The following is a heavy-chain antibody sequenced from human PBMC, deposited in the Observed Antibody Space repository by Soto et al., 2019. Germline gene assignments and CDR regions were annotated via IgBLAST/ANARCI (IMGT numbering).Heavy chain of an antibody. Sequence: SGPTLVNPTQTLTLTCSFSGFSLSTSGGGVGWIRQSPGKALEWLALIYWSGDEHYTQSLKSRHSITNDTCKNHVVLIKTNMDPVDTATYYFARGLATLPVFAFDIWGQGTMVTVSS. D-gene: IGHD1-1*01. CDR1: GFSLSTSGGG. V-gene: IGHV2-5*01. J-gene: IGHJ3*02. CDR3: ARGLATLPVFAFDI. CDR2: IYWSGDE.